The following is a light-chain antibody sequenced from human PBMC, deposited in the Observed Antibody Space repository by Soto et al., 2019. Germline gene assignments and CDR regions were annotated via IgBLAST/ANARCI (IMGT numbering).Light chain of an antibody. Sequence: DIVMTQSPDSLAVSLGERATINCKSSQNILYSSNNKNYLAWYQQKPGQPPKLLIYWASTRESGVPDRFSGSGSGTDFTLTISRLQAEDVAVYYCQQYYSTVPTFGQGTKVEIK. CDR1: QNILYSSNNKNY. CDR2: WAS. V-gene: IGKV4-1*01. J-gene: IGKJ1*01. CDR3: QQYYSTVPT.